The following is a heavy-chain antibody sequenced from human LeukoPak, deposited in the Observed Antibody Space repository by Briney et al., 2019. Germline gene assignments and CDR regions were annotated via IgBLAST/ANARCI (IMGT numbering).Heavy chain of an antibody. CDR3: GRDVVGGPKDEGWFDP. CDR2: IYTRGSN. CDR1: GASISTYY. D-gene: IGHD2-15*01. V-gene: IGHV4-4*07. Sequence: SETLSLTCTVSGASISTYYWSWIRQPAGKGPEWIGRIYTRGSNHYSPSLKSRVPIPVDKPKNQVSLKLSSVTPADTAVNYCGRDVVGGPKDEGWFDPWGQGTLVIVSS. J-gene: IGHJ5*02.